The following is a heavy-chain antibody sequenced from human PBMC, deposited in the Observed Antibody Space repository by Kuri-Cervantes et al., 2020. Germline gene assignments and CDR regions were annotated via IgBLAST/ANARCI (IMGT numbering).Heavy chain of an antibody. D-gene: IGHD3-22*01. CDR1: GYSISSGYY. J-gene: IGHJ4*02. CDR3: ARASITMIEGYYFDY. V-gene: IGHV4-38-2*02. CDR2: IYHSGST. Sequence: GSLRLSCTVSGYSISSGYYWGWIRQPPGKGLEWIGSIYHSGSTYYNPSLKSRVTISVDTSKNQFPLKLSSVAAADTAVYYCARASITMIEGYYFDYWGQGTLVTVSS.